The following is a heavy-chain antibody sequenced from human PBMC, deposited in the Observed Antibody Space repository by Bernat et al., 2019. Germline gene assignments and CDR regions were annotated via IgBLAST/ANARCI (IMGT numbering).Heavy chain of an antibody. D-gene: IGHD3-22*01. J-gene: IGHJ6*02. CDR1: GFTFSSYG. CDR2: IWYDGSNK. Sequence: QVQLVESGGGVVQPGRSLRLSCAASGFTFSSYGMHWVRQAPGKGLEWVAVIWYDGSNKYYADSVKGRFTISRDNSKNTLYLQMNSLRAEDMAVYYCARTHYYDSSGYYPQSYYYYGMDVWGQGTTVTVSS. V-gene: IGHV3-33*01. CDR3: ARTHYYDSSGYYPQSYYYYGMDV.